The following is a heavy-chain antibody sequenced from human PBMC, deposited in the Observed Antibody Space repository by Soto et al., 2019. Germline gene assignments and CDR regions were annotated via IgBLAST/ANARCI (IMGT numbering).Heavy chain of an antibody. CDR2: ISYSGST. D-gene: IGHD6-13*01. J-gene: IGHJ3*01. CDR1: GGSISSNNYY. Sequence: PSETLSLTCSVSGGSISSNNYYWAWIRQPPGKGLEWIGSISYSGSTLYNTSLTSRVAISTDTSKSQFSLQLSSVTAADTALYYCAILIAAARHDAIDVWGQGTMVNLSS. V-gene: IGHV4-39*01. CDR3: AILIAAARHDAIDV.